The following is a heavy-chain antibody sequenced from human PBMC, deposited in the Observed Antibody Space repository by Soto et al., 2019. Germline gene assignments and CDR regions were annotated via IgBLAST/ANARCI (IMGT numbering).Heavy chain of an antibody. V-gene: IGHV4-34*01. J-gene: IGHJ4*02. Sequence: SETLSLNRHVSGECFSRCFSYWLRQPPGKGLEWIGEISQVGRARYNPSLETRITISVDTSKTQFSLNLTSVTDADTAVYYCARGYGYFRQWGQGALVTVSS. CDR1: GECFSRCF. D-gene: IGHD4-17*01. CDR2: ISQVGRA. CDR3: ARGYGYFRQ.